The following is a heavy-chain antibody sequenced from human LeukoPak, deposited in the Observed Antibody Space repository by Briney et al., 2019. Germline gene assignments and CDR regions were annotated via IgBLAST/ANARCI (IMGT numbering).Heavy chain of an antibody. J-gene: IGHJ5*02. CDR3: ARDRSGYSSQIWFDP. Sequence: SETLSLTCTVSGGSISSYFWSWIRQPPGKGLEWIGYIYYSGSTNYNPSLKSRVTISVDTSKNQFSLKLTSVTAADTAVYYCARDRSGYSSQIWFDPWGQGTLVTVSS. CDR1: GGSISSYF. CDR2: IYYSGST. D-gene: IGHD5-18*01. V-gene: IGHV4-59*01.